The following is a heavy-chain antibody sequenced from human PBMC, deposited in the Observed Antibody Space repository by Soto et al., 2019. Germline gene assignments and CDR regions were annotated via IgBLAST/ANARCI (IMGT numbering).Heavy chain of an antibody. Sequence: EVQLVESGGGLVQPGGSLRLSCAVSGFTFSNFEMSWVRQAPGKGLEWVSYINTSGGTIYYADSVKGRLTISRDNAKNSLYLQMNSLRAEDTAVYYCARENYDSRGYFLDYWGQGTLVTVSS. J-gene: IGHJ4*02. CDR2: INTSGGTI. CDR3: ARENYDSRGYFLDY. V-gene: IGHV3-48*03. D-gene: IGHD3-22*01. CDR1: GFTFSNFE.